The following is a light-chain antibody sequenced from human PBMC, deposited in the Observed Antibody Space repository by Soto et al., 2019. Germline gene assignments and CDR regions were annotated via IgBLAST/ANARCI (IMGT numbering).Light chain of an antibody. J-gene: IGKJ5*01. CDR1: QSVSSSF. V-gene: IGKV3-20*01. Sequence: ENVLTQSPGTLSLSPGDRATLSCRASQSVSSSFLAWYQQKPGQAPRLLIYDASNRATGIPARFSGSGSGTDFTLTISRLEPDDFAVYYCQQHETLITFGQGTRLEIK. CDR2: DAS. CDR3: QQHETLIT.